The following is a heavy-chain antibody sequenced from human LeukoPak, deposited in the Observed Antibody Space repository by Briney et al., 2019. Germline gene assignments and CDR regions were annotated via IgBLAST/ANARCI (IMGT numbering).Heavy chain of an antibody. CDR1: GFTFSSYN. J-gene: IGHJ6*04. D-gene: IGHD3-10*02. CDR2: ISTSSIYI. V-gene: IGHV3-21*01. Sequence: GGSLRLSCAASGFTFSSYNMNWVRQAPGKGLEWVSSISTSSIYIYYADSVKGRFTISRDNAKNSLYLQMNSLRAEDTAVYYCAELGITMIGGVWGKGTTVTISS. CDR3: AELGITMIGGV.